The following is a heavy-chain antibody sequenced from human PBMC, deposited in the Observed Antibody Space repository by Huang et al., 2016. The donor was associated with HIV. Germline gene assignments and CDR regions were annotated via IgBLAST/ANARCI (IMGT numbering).Heavy chain of an antibody. CDR1: GDSVSSASYY. CDR2: IYVSGGT. V-gene: IGHV4-61*01. Sequence: QVQLQESGPGLVKPSETLSLSCTVSGDSVSSASYYWSWIRQPPGRGLEWIGYIYVSGGTNYNPSLKRRVTISIDTSKNQFSLRLSSVTAADTAVYYCVSHGSGTADYWGQGTLVTVSS. J-gene: IGHJ4*02. CDR3: VSHGSGTADY. D-gene: IGHD3-10*01.